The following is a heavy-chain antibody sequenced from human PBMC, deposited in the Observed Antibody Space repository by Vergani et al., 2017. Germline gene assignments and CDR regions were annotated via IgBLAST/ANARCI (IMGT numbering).Heavy chain of an antibody. V-gene: IGHV1-2*02. Sequence: QVQLVQSGAEVKKPGSSVKVSCKASGGTFSSYAISWVRQAPGQGLEWMGWINPNSGGTNYAQKFQGRVTMTRDTSISTAYMELSRLRSDDTAVYYCATRGSGYDGYYYYYGMDVWGQGTTVTVSS. CDR1: GGTFSSYA. CDR3: ATRGSGYDGYYYYYGMDV. CDR2: INPNSGGT. D-gene: IGHD5-12*01. J-gene: IGHJ6*02.